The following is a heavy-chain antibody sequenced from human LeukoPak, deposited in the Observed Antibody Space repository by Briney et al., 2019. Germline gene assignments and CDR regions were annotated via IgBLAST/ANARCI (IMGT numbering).Heavy chain of an antibody. CDR3: AKTYYYDSSGYTDAFYI. Sequence: SGGSLRLSCAASGFTFSIYAMTWVRQAPRKGLEWVCFISDSGGSTYSADSVKGRFTISRDNFKNTLYLQMNSLRAEDTALYYCAKTYYYDSSGYTDAFYIWGQGTIVTVSS. CDR2: ISDSGGST. J-gene: IGHJ3*02. D-gene: IGHD3-22*01. V-gene: IGHV3-23*01. CDR1: GFTFSIYA.